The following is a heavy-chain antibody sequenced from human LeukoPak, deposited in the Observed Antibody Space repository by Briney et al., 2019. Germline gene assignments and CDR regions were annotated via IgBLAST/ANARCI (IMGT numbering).Heavy chain of an antibody. CDR3: AKASGYSSSSKGASDY. CDR1: GFTFSSYA. J-gene: IGHJ4*02. Sequence: GGSLRLSCAASGFTFSSYAMSWVRQAPGKGLEWVSAIRGSGGSTYYADSVKGRFTISRDNSKNTLYLQMNSLRAEDTAVYYCAKASGYSSSSKGASDYWGQGTLVTVSS. CDR2: IRGSGGST. V-gene: IGHV3-23*01. D-gene: IGHD6-13*01.